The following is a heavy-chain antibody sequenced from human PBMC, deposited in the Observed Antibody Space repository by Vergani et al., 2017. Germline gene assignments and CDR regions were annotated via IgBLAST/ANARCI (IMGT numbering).Heavy chain of an antibody. V-gene: IGHV3-9*01. CDR2: IDWKSGSV. Sequence: EEQLVESGGGSVEPGRSLRLTCEASGFTFENYAMHWVRQAPGKGLEWISGIDWKSGSVGYADSVKGRFTITRDNAKKSLYLQMNSLRGDDTALYYCAKDLAAGLYYYYMDVWGKGTPVTVSS. CDR1: GFTFENYA. D-gene: IGHD6-13*01. J-gene: IGHJ6*03. CDR3: AKDLAAGLYYYYMDV.